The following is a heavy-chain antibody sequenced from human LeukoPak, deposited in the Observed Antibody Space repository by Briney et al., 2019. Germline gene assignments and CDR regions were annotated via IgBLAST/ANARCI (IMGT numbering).Heavy chain of an antibody. D-gene: IGHD3-3*01. CDR1: GFTFSSYW. CDR3: AREFSSRFYYFDY. CDR2: IYSGGST. J-gene: IGHJ4*02. V-gene: IGHV3-53*01. Sequence: GGSLRLSCAGSGFTFSSYWMSWVRQAPGKGLEWVSVIYSGGSTYYADSVKGRFTISRDNSKNTLYLQMNSLRAEDTAVYYCAREFSSRFYYFDYWGQGTLVTVSS.